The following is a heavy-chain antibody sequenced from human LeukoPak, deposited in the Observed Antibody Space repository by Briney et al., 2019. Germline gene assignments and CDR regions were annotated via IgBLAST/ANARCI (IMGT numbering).Heavy chain of an antibody. J-gene: IGHJ6*02. CDR1: GFSFSIYS. CDR3: ARDLRTFYGMDL. V-gene: IGHV3-21*06. CDR2: ITSNSNT. D-gene: IGHD1-14*01. Sequence: GGSLRLSCAASGFSFSIYSMSWVRQAPGKGLEWVSYITSNSNTRYADSVKGRFTVSRDNAQNPLFLQMDSLRGEDTAVYYCARDLRTFYGMDLWGQGTTVTVFS.